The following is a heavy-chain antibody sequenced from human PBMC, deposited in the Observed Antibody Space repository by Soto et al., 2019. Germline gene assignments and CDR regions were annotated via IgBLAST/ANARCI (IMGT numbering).Heavy chain of an antibody. J-gene: IGHJ5*02. D-gene: IGHD3-16*01. V-gene: IGHV1-69*13. CDR2: IIPIFGTA. Sequence: SVKVACKASGGTFSSYAISWVRQAPGQGLEWMGGIIPIFGTANYAQKFQGRVTITADESTSTAYMELSSLRSEDTAVYYCASRGTHVWGSYSPSFDPWGQG. CDR1: GGTFSSYA. CDR3: ASRGTHVWGSYSPSFDP.